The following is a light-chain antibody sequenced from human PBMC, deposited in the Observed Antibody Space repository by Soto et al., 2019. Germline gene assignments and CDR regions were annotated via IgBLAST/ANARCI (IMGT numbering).Light chain of an antibody. CDR1: SSDVGGYNF. CDR3: SSYTSRSALIL. CDR2: DVT. V-gene: IGLV2-14*03. J-gene: IGLJ2*01. Sequence: QSVLTQPASVSGSPGQSITISCTGTSSDVGGYNFVSWYQQHPGKAPKLMIYDVTNRPSGVSNRFSGSKSGDTASLTISGLQAEDEADYYCSSYTSRSALILFGGGTKVTVL.